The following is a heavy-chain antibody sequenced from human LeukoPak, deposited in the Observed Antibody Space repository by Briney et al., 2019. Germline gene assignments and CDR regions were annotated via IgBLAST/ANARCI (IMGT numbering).Heavy chain of an antibody. V-gene: IGHV3-9*01. J-gene: IGHJ4*02. CDR1: GFTFDDYA. Sequence: PGRSLRLSCAASGFTFDDYAMHWVRQAPGKGLEGVSGISWNSGSIVYADSVKGRFTISRDNAKSSLYLQMNSLRAEDTALYYCAKDTSSSGWSGGFDYWGQGTLVTVSS. CDR3: AKDTSSSGWSGGFDY. CDR2: ISWNSGSI. D-gene: IGHD6-19*01.